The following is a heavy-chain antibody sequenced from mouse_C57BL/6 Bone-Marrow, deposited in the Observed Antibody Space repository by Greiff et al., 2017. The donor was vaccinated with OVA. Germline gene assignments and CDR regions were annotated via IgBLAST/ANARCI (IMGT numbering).Heavy chain of an antibody. CDR1: GYTFTSYW. D-gene: IGHD4-1*01. J-gene: IGHJ2*01. CDR2: IDPSDSYT. CDR3: ARSLLTGTGN. Sequence: QVQLQQPGAELVKPGASVKLSCKASGYTFTSYWMQWVKQRPGQGLEWIGEIDPSDSYTNYNQKFKGKATLTVDTSSSTAYMQLSSLTSEDSAVYYCARSLLTGTGNWGKGTTLTVTS. V-gene: IGHV1-50*01.